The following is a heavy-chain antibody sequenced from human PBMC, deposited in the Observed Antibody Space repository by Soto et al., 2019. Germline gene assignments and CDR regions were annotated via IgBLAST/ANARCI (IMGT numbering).Heavy chain of an antibody. CDR2: IYEAGAT. CDR3: ARIAVPGASY. D-gene: IGHD7-27*01. J-gene: IGHJ4*02. Sequence: SETLSLTCSVSGGSISRGGYYWSWIRQHPGEGLEYIGYIYEAGATYYKPSLKSRVSISADTSKNQFSLRLSSVTGADTAVYFCARIAVPGASYWGQGTLVTVSS. CDR1: GGSISRGGYY. V-gene: IGHV4-31*03.